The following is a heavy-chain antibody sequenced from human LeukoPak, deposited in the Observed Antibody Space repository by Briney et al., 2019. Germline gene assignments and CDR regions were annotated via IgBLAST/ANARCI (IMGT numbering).Heavy chain of an antibody. CDR2: INTNTGNP. CDR3: ARVTKSGSGSYYYMDV. Sequence: GASVKVSCKASGYTFTSYAMDWVRQAPGQGLEWMGWINTNTGNPTYAQGFTGRFVFSLDTSVSTAYLQISSLKAEDAAVYYCARVTKSGSGSYYYMDVWGKGTTVTVSS. CDR1: GYTFTSYA. V-gene: IGHV7-4-1*02. J-gene: IGHJ6*03. D-gene: IGHD3-10*01.